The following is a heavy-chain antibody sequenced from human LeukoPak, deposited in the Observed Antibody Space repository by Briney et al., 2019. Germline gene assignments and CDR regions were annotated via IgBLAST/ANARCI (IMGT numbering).Heavy chain of an antibody. Sequence: ASVKVSCKAPGYTFTSYYMHWVRQAPGQGLEWMGIINPSGGSTSYAQKFQGRVTMTRDTSTSTVYMELSSLRSEDTAVYYCARDQGPLPGYSSSWTFDYWGQGALVTVSS. V-gene: IGHV1-46*01. CDR1: GYTFTSYY. CDR2: INPSGGST. J-gene: IGHJ4*02. CDR3: ARDQGPLPGYSSSWTFDY. D-gene: IGHD6-13*01.